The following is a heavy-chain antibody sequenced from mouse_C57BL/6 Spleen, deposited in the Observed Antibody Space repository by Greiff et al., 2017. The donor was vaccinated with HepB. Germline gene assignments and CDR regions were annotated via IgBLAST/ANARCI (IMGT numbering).Heavy chain of an antibody. V-gene: IGHV1-69*01. D-gene: IGHD1-1*01. Sequence: VQLQQPGAELVMPGASVKLSCKASGYTFTSYWMHWVKQRPGQGLEWIGEIDPSDSYTNYNQKFKGKSTLTVDKSSSTAYMQLSSLTSEDSAVYYCAITTVVATPFAYWGQGTLVTVSA. CDR3: AITTVVATPFAY. CDR1: GYTFTSYW. CDR2: IDPSDSYT. J-gene: IGHJ3*01.